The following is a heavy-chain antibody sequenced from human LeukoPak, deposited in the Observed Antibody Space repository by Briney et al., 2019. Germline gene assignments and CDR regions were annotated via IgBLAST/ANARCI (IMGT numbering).Heavy chain of an antibody. Sequence: SETLSLTCTVSGGSLSMYYGGWIRQPAGKVLEWIGRIYASGSTTYNPSLKSRVTMSLDTPKNQFSLNLSAVTAADSCVYYGGSNGVTSGPFDFWGQGTLVTVSS. CDR3: GSNGVTSGPFDF. CDR2: IYASGST. J-gene: IGHJ4*02. D-gene: IGHD4-11*01. V-gene: IGHV4-4*07. CDR1: GGSLSMYY.